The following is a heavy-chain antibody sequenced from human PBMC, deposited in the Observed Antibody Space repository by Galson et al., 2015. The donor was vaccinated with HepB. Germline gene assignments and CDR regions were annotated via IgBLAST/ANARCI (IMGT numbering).Heavy chain of an antibody. V-gene: IGHV3-9*01. CDR3: AKTGRYCSSTSCYYDY. J-gene: IGHJ4*02. CDR1: GFTFDDYA. D-gene: IGHD2-2*01. CDR2: ISWNSGSI. Sequence: SLRLSCAASGFTFDDYAMHWVRQAPGKGLEWVSGISWNSGSIGYADSVKGRFTISRDNAKNSLYLQMNSLRAEDTALYYCAKTGRYCSSTSCYYDYWGQGTLVTVS.